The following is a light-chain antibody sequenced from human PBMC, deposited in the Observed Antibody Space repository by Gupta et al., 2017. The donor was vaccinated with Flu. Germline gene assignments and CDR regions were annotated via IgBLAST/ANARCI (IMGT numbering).Light chain of an antibody. CDR1: QSVSSN. J-gene: IGKJ5*01. CDR2: GAS. V-gene: IGKV3-15*01. CDR3: QQYSNWPPIT. Sequence: IVMTQSPATLSVSPGERATLSCRASQSVSSNLAWYQQRPGQAPRLLIYGASTRATGIPARFTGRGSGTEFTLTISSLQSEDFAVYYCQQYSNWPPITFGQGTRLEIK.